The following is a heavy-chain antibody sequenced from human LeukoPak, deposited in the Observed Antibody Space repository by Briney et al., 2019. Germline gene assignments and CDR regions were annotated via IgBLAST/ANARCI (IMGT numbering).Heavy chain of an antibody. V-gene: IGHV3-74*01. CDR3: ARATLDIVGATRTFDY. J-gene: IGHJ4*02. CDR2: INSDGTST. Sequence: GGSLRLSCAASGFTFSSYWMHWVRQAPGEGLVCVSRINSDGTSTTYADSVKGRFTISRDNARNTLYMQMNSLRAEDTAVYFCARATLDIVGATRTFDYWGQGTLVTVSS. D-gene: IGHD2-2*03. CDR1: GFTFSSYW.